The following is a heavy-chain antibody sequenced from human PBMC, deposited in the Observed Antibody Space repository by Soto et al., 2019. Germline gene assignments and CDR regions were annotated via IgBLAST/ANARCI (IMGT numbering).Heavy chain of an antibody. CDR3: TRDRDYIWGSPRYFDY. Sequence: GGSLRLSCTASGFTFGDYAMSWFRQAPGKGLEWVGFIRSKAYGGTTEYAASVKGRFTISRDDSKSIAYLQMNSLKTEDTAVYYCTRDRDYIWGSPRYFDYWGQGTLVTVSS. CDR1: GFTFGDYA. V-gene: IGHV3-49*03. D-gene: IGHD3-16*01. CDR2: IRSKAYGGTT. J-gene: IGHJ4*02.